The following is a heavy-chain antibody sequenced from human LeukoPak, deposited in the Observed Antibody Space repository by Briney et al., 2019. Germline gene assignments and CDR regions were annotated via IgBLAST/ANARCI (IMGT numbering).Heavy chain of an antibody. V-gene: IGHV3-21*04. CDR2: ISSSSSYI. Sequence: GGSLRLSCAASGLTFSSYSMNWVRQAPGKGLEWVSSISSSSSYIYYADSVKGRFTISRDNAKNSLYLQMNSLRAEDTAVYYCARAGGYCGRISCPYYFDYWGQGSLVAVSS. J-gene: IGHJ4*02. D-gene: IGHD2-15*01. CDR3: ARAGGYCGRISCPYYFDY. CDR1: GLTFSSYS.